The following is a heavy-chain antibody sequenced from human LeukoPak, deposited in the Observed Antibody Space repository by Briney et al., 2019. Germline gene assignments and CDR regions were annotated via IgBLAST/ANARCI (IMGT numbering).Heavy chain of an antibody. Sequence: GGSLRLSCAASGFTFSDYGMSWVRQAPGKGLEWVSTIGGRGGSSYFADSVKGRFTISRDNSKNTLYLQMNSLRAEDTAVYYCAKDLEYSSSSGLGYWGQGTLVTVSS. V-gene: IGHV3-23*01. D-gene: IGHD6-6*01. CDR2: IGGRGGSS. J-gene: IGHJ4*02. CDR3: AKDLEYSSSSGLGY. CDR1: GFTFSDYG.